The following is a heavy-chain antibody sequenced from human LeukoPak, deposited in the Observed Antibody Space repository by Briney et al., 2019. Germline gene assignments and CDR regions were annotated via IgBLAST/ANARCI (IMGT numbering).Heavy chain of an antibody. J-gene: IGHJ4*02. V-gene: IGHV3-48*01. D-gene: IGHD3-10*01. CDR3: AREGHNLWFGTGFDF. CDR1: GFTFSSYS. Sequence: PGGSLRLSCAASGFTFSSYSMNWVRQAPGKGLEWVSYISSSSSTIYYADSVKGRFTISRDNAKNSLYLQMNSLRAEDTAVYYCAREGHNLWFGTGFDFWGQGTLVTVSS. CDR2: ISSSSSTI.